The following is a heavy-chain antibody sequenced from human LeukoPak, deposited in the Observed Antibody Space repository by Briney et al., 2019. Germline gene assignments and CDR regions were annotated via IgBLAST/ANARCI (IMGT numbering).Heavy chain of an antibody. Sequence: SETLSLTCTVSGGSISSDYWSWIRQPAGKGLEWIGRIYPSGSTNYNPSLKSRVTMSVDTSKNQFSLKLSSVIAADTAVYYCARDAHDYSRPGVPFDYWGQGTLVTVSS. D-gene: IGHD4-11*01. CDR1: GGSISSDY. V-gene: IGHV4-4*07. CDR2: IYPSGST. CDR3: ARDAHDYSRPGVPFDY. J-gene: IGHJ4*02.